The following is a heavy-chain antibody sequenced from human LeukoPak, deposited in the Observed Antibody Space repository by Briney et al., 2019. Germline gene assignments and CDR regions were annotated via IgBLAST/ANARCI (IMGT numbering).Heavy chain of an antibody. J-gene: IGHJ5*02. CDR2: ISGSGGNT. Sequence: GGSLRLSCAASGFTFSSYAMSWVRQVPGNGLEWVSAISGSGGNTYYADSVKGQFTISRDNPKNTLYLQMNSLRAEDTAVYYCAKASSLYSSGWYSRAWGQGTLVTVSS. CDR1: GFTFSSYA. CDR3: AKASSLYSSGWYSRA. V-gene: IGHV3-23*01. D-gene: IGHD6-19*01.